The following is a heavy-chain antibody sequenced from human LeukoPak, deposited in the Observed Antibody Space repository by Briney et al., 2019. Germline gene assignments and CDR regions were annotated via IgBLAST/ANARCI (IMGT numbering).Heavy chain of an antibody. Sequence: EASVKVSCKASGYTFTSYGISWVRQAPGQGLEWMGIINPSGGSTSYAQKFQGRVTMTRDTSTSTVYMELSSLRSEDTAVYYCAREGVPAATGSYYYYGMDVWGQGTTVTVSS. D-gene: IGHD2-2*01. CDR2: INPSGGST. CDR1: GYTFTSYG. V-gene: IGHV1-46*01. CDR3: AREGVPAATGSYYYYGMDV. J-gene: IGHJ6*02.